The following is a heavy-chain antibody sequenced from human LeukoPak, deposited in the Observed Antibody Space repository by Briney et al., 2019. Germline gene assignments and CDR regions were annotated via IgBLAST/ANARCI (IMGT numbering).Heavy chain of an antibody. CDR1: GYIFSDYY. Sequence: GASVKVSCKASGYIFSDYYLHWVRQAPGQGLEWMGWINPNSGGTKYAQKFQGRVTMTRDTSISTAYMELSRLRSDDTAVYYCAREVVGGSGKSITSDCFDPWGQGSLVTVSS. CDR2: INPNSGGT. D-gene: IGHD3-10*01. CDR3: AREVVGGSGKSITSDCFDP. J-gene: IGHJ5*02. V-gene: IGHV1-2*02.